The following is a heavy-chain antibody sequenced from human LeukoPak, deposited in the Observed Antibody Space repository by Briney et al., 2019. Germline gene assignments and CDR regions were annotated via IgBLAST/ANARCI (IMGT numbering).Heavy chain of an antibody. CDR1: GFTFSSYG. V-gene: IGHV3-30*02. CDR3: ANSGTSPYYFDY. D-gene: IGHD6-13*01. Sequence: GGSLRLSCAASGFTFSSYGMHWVRQAPGKGLEWVAFIRYDGSNKYYADSVKGRFTISRDNSKNTLYLQMNSLRAEDTAVYYCANSGTSPYYFDYRGQGTLVTVSS. CDR2: IRYDGSNK. J-gene: IGHJ4*02.